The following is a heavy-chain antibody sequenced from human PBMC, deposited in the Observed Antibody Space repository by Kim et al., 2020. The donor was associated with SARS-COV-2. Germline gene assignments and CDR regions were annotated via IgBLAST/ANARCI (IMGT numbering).Heavy chain of an antibody. V-gene: IGHV4-39*01. CDR3: ARIEGDSSSWYPGPFDY. D-gene: IGHD6-13*01. CDR2: IYYSGST. J-gene: IGHJ4*01. Sequence: SETLSLTCTVSGGSISSSSYYWGWIRQPPGKGLEWIGIIYYSGSTYYNPSLRSRVTISVDTSKNQFSLKLSSVTAADTAVYYCARIEGDSSSWYPGPFDYWGQGTLVTVSS. CDR1: GGSISSSSYY.